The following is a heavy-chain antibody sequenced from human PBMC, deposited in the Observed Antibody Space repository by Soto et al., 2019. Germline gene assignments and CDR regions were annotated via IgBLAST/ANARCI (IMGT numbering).Heavy chain of an antibody. CDR1: GGSIRSYY. CDR3: ARFNIVVVPAAISGWFDP. Sequence: PSETLSLTCTVSGGSIRSYYWSWIRQPPGKGLEWIGYIYYSGSTNYNPSLKSRVTISVDTSKNQFSLKLSSVTAADTAVYYCARFNIVVVPAAISGWFDPWGQGTLVTV. J-gene: IGHJ5*02. V-gene: IGHV4-59*01. D-gene: IGHD2-2*01. CDR2: IYYSGST.